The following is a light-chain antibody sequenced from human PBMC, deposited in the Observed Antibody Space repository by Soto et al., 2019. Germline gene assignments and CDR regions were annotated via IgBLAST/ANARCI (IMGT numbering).Light chain of an antibody. Sequence: EIVLTQSPATLSLSPGERATLSCRASQSVSSYLAWYQQKPGQAPRLLISGASSRATGIPDRFSGSGSGTDFTLTISRLEPEDFAVYYCQQYGSSFTFGPGTKVDIK. CDR2: GAS. V-gene: IGKV3-20*01. J-gene: IGKJ3*01. CDR3: QQYGSSFT. CDR1: QSVSSY.